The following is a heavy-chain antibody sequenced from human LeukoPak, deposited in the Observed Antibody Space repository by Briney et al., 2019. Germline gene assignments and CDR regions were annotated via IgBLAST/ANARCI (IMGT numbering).Heavy chain of an antibody. CDR3: AGGDRDPFDY. Sequence: GGSLRLSCAASGFTFSSYAMRWVRQAPGKGLEWVSTISGSGGSTYYADSVKGRFTISRDNSKNTLYLQLNSLTAEDTAAYYCAGGDRDPFDYWRQGTMVTVS. J-gene: IGHJ4*02. CDR2: ISGSGGST. V-gene: IGHV3-23*01. D-gene: IGHD3-10*01. CDR1: GFTFSSYA.